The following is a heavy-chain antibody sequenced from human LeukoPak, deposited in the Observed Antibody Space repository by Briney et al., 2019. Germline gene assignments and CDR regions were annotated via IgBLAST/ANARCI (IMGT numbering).Heavy chain of an antibody. V-gene: IGHV3-9*01. J-gene: IGHJ1*01. CDR2: ISWNSGSI. D-gene: IGHD1-26*01. CDR1: GFTFDDYA. Sequence: PGRSLRLSCAASGFTFDDYAMPWVRQAPGKGLEWVSGISWNSGSIGYADSVKGRFIISRDNAKNSLYLQMNSLRAEDTAVYFCARDGRGSYYHHWGQGTQVTVS. CDR3: ARDGRGSYYHH.